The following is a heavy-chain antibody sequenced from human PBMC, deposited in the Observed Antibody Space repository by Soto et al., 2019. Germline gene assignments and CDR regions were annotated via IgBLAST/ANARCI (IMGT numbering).Heavy chain of an antibody. CDR3: ARGENCSGGTCYSEYFHR. CDR2: VNPSGGST. V-gene: IGHV1-46*01. D-gene: IGHD2-15*01. CDR1: GYLFTAYS. Sequence: ASVKVSCKASGYLFTAYSMHWVRLAPGQGLEWMGVVNPSGGSTKYAQNFQGRVTMTRDTSTTTIYMELSSLRSDDTAIYYCARGENCSGGTCYSEYFHRWGQGTLVTVSS. J-gene: IGHJ1*01.